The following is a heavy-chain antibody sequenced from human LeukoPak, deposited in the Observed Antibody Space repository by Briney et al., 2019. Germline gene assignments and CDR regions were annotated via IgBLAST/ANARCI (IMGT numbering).Heavy chain of an antibody. D-gene: IGHD3-22*01. J-gene: IGHJ4*02. V-gene: IGHV3-30*02. Sequence: PGGSLRLSCAASGFTFSGFGMHWVRQAPGKGLEWLAFIQYDGSIKYYADSVKGRFAVSRDSSKNTLYLQMNSLRPEDTAVYYCAKAKYYDSTGAYWGQGTLVTVSS. CDR3: AKAKYYDSTGAY. CDR2: IQYDGSIK. CDR1: GFTFSGFG.